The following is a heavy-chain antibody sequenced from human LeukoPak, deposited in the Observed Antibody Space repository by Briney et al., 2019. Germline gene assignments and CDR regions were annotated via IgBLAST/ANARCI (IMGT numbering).Heavy chain of an antibody. J-gene: IGHJ4*02. V-gene: IGHV3-15*01. CDR3: TTRISGY. CDR1: GFTFSNAW. D-gene: IGHD2-15*01. CDR2: IKSKSDGGTT. Sequence: GGSLRLSCAASGFTFSNAWMSWVRQVPGKGLEWVGRIKSKSDGGTTDYAAPVKGRFTISGDDSKNTLYLQMNSPKTEDTAVYYGTTRISGYWGRGTLVTVSS.